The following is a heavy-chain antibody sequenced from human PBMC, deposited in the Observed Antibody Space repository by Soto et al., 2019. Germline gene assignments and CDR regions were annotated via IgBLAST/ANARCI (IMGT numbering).Heavy chain of an antibody. CDR3: ARGGPVPTDNWNDLSWFDP. CDR2: IIPILGIA. CDR1: GGTFSSYT. V-gene: IGHV1-69*02. Sequence: ASVKVSCKASGGTFSSYTISWVRQAPGQGLEWMGRIIPILGIANYAQKFQGRVTITADKSTSTAYMELSSLRSEDTAVYYCARGGPVPTDNWNDLSWFDPWGQGTLVTVSS. D-gene: IGHD1-1*01. J-gene: IGHJ5*02.